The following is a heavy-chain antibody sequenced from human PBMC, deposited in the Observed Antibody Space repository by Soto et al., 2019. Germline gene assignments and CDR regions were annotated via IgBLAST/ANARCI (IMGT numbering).Heavy chain of an antibody. V-gene: IGHV3-30-3*01. Sequence: QVQLVESGGGVVQPGRSLRLSCAASGFTFSSYAMHWVRQAPGKGLEWVAVISYDGSNKYYADSVKGRFTISRDNSKNTLDLQMNSLRAEDTAVYYCARVLRFLEWLEDSYWGQGTLVTVSS. J-gene: IGHJ4*02. CDR1: GFTFSSYA. CDR3: ARVLRFLEWLEDSY. D-gene: IGHD3-3*01. CDR2: ISYDGSNK.